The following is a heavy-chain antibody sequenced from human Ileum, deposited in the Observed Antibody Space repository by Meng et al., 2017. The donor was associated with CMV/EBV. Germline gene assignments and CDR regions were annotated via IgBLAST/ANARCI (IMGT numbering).Heavy chain of an antibody. D-gene: IGHD6-19*01. J-gene: IGHJ4*02. V-gene: IGHV3-30*04. CDR1: GLNVASSA. Sequence: VQLVVSGGRMVQHWRSRIVTCWVSGLNVASSALHWVREALGKGREWVALISDDGSQQYYIESVKGRFSISRENSKNPVYLEMNSLRTEDTALYYCARDHDSGSDYWGQGTLVTVSS. CDR2: ISDDGSQQ. CDR3: ARDHDSGSDY.